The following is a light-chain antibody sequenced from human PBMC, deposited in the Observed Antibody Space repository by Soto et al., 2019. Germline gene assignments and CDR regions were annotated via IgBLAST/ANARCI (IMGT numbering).Light chain of an antibody. Sequence: EIVLTQSRSTLSFSPGERATLSCRASQSISFYLTWYQHKPGQAPRLLIYGASNRATGIPDRFSGSGSGTDFTLTISRLEPEDFAVYYCQQYGSTPLTFGGGTKVDI. J-gene: IGKJ4*01. CDR3: QQYGSTPLT. CDR2: GAS. CDR1: QSISFY. V-gene: IGKV3-20*01.